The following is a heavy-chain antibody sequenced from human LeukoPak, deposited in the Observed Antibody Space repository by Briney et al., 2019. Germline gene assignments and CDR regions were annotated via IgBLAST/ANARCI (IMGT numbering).Heavy chain of an antibody. CDR1: GFTFSSYA. CDR2: ISGSGGST. D-gene: IGHD5-18*01. J-gene: IGHJ4*02. CDR3: AKGRGYSYGTFDY. Sequence: GGSLRLSCAASGFTFSSYAMSWVRQAPGKGLEWVSAISGSGGSTYYANSVKGRFTISRDNSKNTLYLQMNSLRAEDTAVYYCAKGRGYSYGTFDYWGQGTLVTVSS. V-gene: IGHV3-23*01.